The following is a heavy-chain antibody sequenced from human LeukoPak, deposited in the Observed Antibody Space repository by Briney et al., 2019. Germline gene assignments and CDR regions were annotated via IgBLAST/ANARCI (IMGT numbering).Heavy chain of an antibody. D-gene: IGHD2-2*01. CDR3: AHPAGGKMKPI. CDR1: GGTFSSHA. J-gene: IGHJ3*02. Sequence: SVKVSCKASGGTFSSHAISWVRQAPGQGLEWMGGIIPIFGTANYAQKFQGRVTITADESTSTAYMELSSLRSEDTAVYYCAHPAGGKMKPIWGQGTMVTVSS. V-gene: IGHV1-69*13. CDR2: IIPIFGTA.